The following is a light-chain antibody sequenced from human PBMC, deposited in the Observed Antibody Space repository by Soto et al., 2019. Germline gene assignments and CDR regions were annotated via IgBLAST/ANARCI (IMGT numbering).Light chain of an antibody. CDR2: EGH. V-gene: IGLV2-8*01. Sequence: QSVLTQPPSASGSPGQSVTIACTGTSSDVGGYNYVSWYQEHPGKAPKVIIYEGHKRPSGVPDRFSGSTSVNTASLTISGLQTDDEADYYCCLYVGATTYVFGTGTKVTVL. CDR3: CLYVGATTYV. J-gene: IGLJ1*01. CDR1: SSDVGGYNY.